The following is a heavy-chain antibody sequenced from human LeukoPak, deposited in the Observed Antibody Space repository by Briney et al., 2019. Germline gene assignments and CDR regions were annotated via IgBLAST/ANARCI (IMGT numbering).Heavy chain of an antibody. Sequence: SETLSLTCTVSGGSISSSSYYWGWIRQPPGKGLEWIGSIYYSGSTYYNPSLKSRVTISVDTSKNQFSLKLSSVTAADTAVYYCARGALIGSYPDGDAFDIWGQGTMVTVSS. CDR1: GGSISSSSYY. CDR2: IYYSGST. D-gene: IGHD1-14*01. V-gene: IGHV4-39*07. J-gene: IGHJ3*02. CDR3: ARGALIGSYPDGDAFDI.